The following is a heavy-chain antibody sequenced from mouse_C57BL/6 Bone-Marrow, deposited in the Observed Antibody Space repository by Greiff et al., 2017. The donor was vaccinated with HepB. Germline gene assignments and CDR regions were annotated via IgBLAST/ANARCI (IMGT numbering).Heavy chain of an antibody. CDR1: GYTFTSYW. CDR3: AITGYYGSSYWYFDV. D-gene: IGHD1-1*01. CDR2: IHPSDSDT. V-gene: IGHV1-74*01. Sequence: QVQLQQPGAELVKPGASVKVSCKASGYTFTSYWMHWVKQRPGQGLEWIGRIHPSDSDTNYNQKFKGKATLAVDKSSSTAYMQLSSLTSEDSAVYYCAITGYYGSSYWYFDVWGTGTTVTVSS. J-gene: IGHJ1*03.